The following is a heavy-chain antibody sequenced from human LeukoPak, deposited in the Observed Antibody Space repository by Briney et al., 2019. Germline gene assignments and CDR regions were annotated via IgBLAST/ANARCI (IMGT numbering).Heavy chain of an antibody. Sequence: ASVKVSCKASGGTFSSYAISWVRQAPGQGLEWMGGIIPIFGTANYAQKFQGRVTITMDESTSTAYMELSSLRSEDTAVYYCASGGSCSSTSCSYNWFDPWGQGTLVTVSS. CDR3: ASGGSCSSTSCSYNWFDP. D-gene: IGHD2-2*01. CDR1: GGTFSSYA. V-gene: IGHV1-69*05. CDR2: IIPIFGTA. J-gene: IGHJ5*02.